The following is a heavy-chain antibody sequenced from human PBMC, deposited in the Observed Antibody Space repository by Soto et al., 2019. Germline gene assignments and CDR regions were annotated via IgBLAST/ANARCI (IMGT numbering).Heavy chain of an antibody. D-gene: IGHD5-12*01. CDR1: GFTFSYYT. CDR3: ATDPNSSGFGGFFDY. CDR2: ISSGGEYI. V-gene: IGHV3-21*02. Sequence: EVQVVQSGGGLVKPGGSLRLSCAASGFTFSYYTLAWVRQAPGKGLEWVSSISSGGEYIYYAESFKGRIAISRDNARNSLSLQMNSLRAEDTAVYFCATDPNSSGFGGFFDYWGQGTLVTVAS. J-gene: IGHJ4*02.